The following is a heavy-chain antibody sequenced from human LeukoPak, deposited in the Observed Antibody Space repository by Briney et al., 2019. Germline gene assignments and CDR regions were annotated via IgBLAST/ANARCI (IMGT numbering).Heavy chain of an antibody. CDR1: GYSFSTYW. CDR2: FYPGDSDT. D-gene: IGHD4-17*01. CDR3: ARAPTSVSNPYFFDY. J-gene: IGHJ4*02. Sequence: GESLTISCKGSGYSFSTYWIGWVGQMSGKGREWMGIFYPGDSDTRYSPSSQAQVTPSVHKSISTAFLHSSSLKASDTATYYCARAPTSVSNPYFFDYWGQGSLVTVSS. V-gene: IGHV5-51*01.